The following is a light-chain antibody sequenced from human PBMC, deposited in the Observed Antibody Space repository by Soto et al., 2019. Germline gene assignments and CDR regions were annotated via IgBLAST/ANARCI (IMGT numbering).Light chain of an antibody. CDR1: QSLLHSNGYNY. V-gene: IGKV2-28*01. Sequence: DIVMTQSPLSLPVTPGEPASISCRSSQSLLHSNGYNYLDWYLQKPGQSPQLLIYLGSNRASGVXDXXSGSGSGTDFTLKIRRVEAEDVGVYYCMQALQTPWTFGQGTKVEIK. CDR3: MQALQTPWT. J-gene: IGKJ1*01. CDR2: LGS.